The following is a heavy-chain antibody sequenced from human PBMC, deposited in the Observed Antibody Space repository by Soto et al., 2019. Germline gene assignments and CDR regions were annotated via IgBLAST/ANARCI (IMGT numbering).Heavy chain of an antibody. CDR2: LYYGRSA. Sequence: SETLSLTCAVSGDSISSYYCSWIRQPPGKGLESIGYLYYGRSANYNPSLKSRVTLSVDTSKNQCSLTLSSMTAADTAVYYCARVPGPWGQGTLVTVSS. D-gene: IGHD7-27*01. V-gene: IGHV4-59*01. CDR3: ARVPGP. J-gene: IGHJ5*02. CDR1: GDSISSYY.